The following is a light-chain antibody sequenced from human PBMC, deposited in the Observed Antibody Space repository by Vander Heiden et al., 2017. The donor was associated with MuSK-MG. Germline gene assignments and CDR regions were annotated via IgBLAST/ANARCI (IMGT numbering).Light chain of an antibody. V-gene: IGKV3-20*01. Sequence: EIVLTQSPGTLSLSPGERATLSCRASRSDSSSSLAWYQQKPGQAPRLLTYAASNRATGIPDRFSGSGSGTDFTLTIGRLEPEDFAMYYCQLDSDSLVTFGPGTKVDFK. J-gene: IGKJ3*01. CDR3: QLDSDSLVT. CDR2: AAS. CDR1: RSDSSSS.